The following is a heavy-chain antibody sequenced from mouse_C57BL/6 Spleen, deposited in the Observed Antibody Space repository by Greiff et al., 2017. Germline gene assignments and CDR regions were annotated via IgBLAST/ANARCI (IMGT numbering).Heavy chain of an antibody. CDR3: ARTLDSNYGVFAY. CDR1: GFNIKDYY. V-gene: IGHV14-2*01. D-gene: IGHD2-5*01. CDR2: IDPEDGET. Sequence: EVMLVESGAELVKPGASVKLSCTASGFNIKDYYMHWVKQRTEQGLEWIGRIDPEDGETKYAPKFQGKATITADTSSNTAYLQLSSLTSEDTAGYYCARTLDSNYGVFAYWGQGTLVTVSA. J-gene: IGHJ3*01.